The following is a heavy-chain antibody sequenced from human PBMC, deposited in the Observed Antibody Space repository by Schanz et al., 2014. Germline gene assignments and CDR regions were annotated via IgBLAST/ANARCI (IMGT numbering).Heavy chain of an antibody. D-gene: IGHD6-25*01. V-gene: IGHV3-23*04. J-gene: IGHJ4*02. Sequence: EVQLVESGGTLVRPGGSLRLSCAASEFTFSTDAMSWVRQAPGKGLEWLSVISASGGDTYYADSVKGRFTISRDNSKNTLYLQMNSLRAEDTAVYYCAKVRYSSGWRGDYFDEWGQGTLVTVAS. CDR3: AKVRYSSGWRGDYFDE. CDR1: EFTFSTDA. CDR2: ISASGGDT.